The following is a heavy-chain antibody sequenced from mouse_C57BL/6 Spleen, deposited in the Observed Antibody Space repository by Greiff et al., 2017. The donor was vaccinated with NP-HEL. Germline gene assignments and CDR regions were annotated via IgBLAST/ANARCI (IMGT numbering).Heavy chain of an antibody. D-gene: IGHD2-4*01. CDR1: GFTFSSYA. CDR2: ISDGGSYT. J-gene: IGHJ2*01. CDR3: ARDGDDDYDRGDY. Sequence: EVQVVESGGGLVKPGGSLKLSCAASGFTFSSYAMSWVRQTPEKRLEWVATISDGGSYTYYPDNVKGRFTISRDNAKNNLYLQMSHLKSEDTAMYYCARDGDDDYDRGDYWGQGTTLTVSS. V-gene: IGHV5-4*01.